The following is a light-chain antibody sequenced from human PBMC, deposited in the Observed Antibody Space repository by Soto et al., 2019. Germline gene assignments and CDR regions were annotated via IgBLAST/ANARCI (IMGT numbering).Light chain of an antibody. J-gene: IGKJ2*01. V-gene: IGKV1-39*01. CDR2: AAS. CDR1: QSINTF. CDR3: QQSSSTPYT. Sequence: DIQMTQSPSSLSTSVGDRVTITCRASQSINTFLNWYQQKPGKAPKLLIYAASNLQSGVPSRFSGSGSGTYFTLTISSLQPEDFASYYGQQSSSTPYTVGQGTKLEIK.